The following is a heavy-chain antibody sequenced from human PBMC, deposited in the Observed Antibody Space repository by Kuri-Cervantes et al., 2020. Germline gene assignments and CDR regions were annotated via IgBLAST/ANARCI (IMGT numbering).Heavy chain of an antibody. CDR1: GFTFSSYS. D-gene: IGHD2-21*01. CDR2: ISSSSSYI. Sequence: GESLKISCAASGFTFSSYSVNWVRQAPGKGLEWVSSISSSSSYIYYADSVKGRFTISRDNAKNSLYLQMNSLRAEDTAAYYCARIRVRYYYGMDVWGQGTTVTVSS. CDR3: ARIRVRYYYGMDV. V-gene: IGHV3-21*01. J-gene: IGHJ6*02.